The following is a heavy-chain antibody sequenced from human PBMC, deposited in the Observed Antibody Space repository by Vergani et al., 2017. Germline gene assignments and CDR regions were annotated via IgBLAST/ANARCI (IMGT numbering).Heavy chain of an antibody. CDR2: ISWNSGAV. J-gene: IGHJ3*01. CDR1: GFRFREHG. Sequence: EVQLVESGGGLVQPGGSLRLSCVASGFRFREHGMNWVRQAPGKGLEWVSGISWNSGAVDYADSVRGRFTISRDNAKNSLFLEMNSLRFEDTAVYFCTKGSVYYHDSAGHGYDPYTGFDLWGQGTLVTVSS. CDR3: TKGSVYYHDSAGHGYDPYTGFDL. V-gene: IGHV3-9*01. D-gene: IGHD5-12*01.